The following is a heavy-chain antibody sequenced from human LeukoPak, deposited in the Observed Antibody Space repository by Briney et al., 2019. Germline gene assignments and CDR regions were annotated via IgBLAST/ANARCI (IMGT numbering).Heavy chain of an antibody. D-gene: IGHD1-26*01. CDR2: ISTYNGDT. CDR3: ARGRGWELPIDLAFDI. CDR1: GYTFTTYG. V-gene: IGHV1-18*01. J-gene: IGHJ3*02. Sequence: ASVKVSCKASGYTFTTYGISWVRQAPGQGLEWMGWISTYNGDTNYAQKFQGRVTMTADTSTSTTYMELRSLRSDDTAVYYCARGRGWELPIDLAFDIWGQGTMVTVSS.